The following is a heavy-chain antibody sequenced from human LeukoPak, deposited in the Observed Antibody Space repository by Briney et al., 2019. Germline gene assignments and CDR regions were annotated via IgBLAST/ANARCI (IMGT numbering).Heavy chain of an antibody. CDR3: ARETPDSSSWTAFDF. CDR1: GFSFSVYW. CDR2: ITLSRTTI. D-gene: IGHD6-13*01. J-gene: IGHJ4*02. Sequence: GGSLRLSCAASGFSFSVYWMHWVRQAPGKGLEWVAYITLSRTTIYYADSVKGRFTISRDNAKNSLSLQMNSLRDEDTAVYYCARETPDSSSWTAFDFWGQGTLVTVSS. V-gene: IGHV3-48*02.